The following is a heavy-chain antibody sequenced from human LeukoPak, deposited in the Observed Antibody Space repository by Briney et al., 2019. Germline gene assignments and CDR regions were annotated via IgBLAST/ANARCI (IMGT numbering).Heavy chain of an antibody. D-gene: IGHD4-23*01. V-gene: IGHV3-9*01. CDR3: ARGRRGNPSDGG. Sequence: GGSLRLSCAASGFTFDDYAMHWVRQAPGKGLEWVSGISWNSGSIGYADSVKGRFTISRDNAKNSLYLQMNSLRAEDTAVYYCARGRRGNPSDGGWGQGTLVTVSS. CDR2: ISWNSGSI. CDR1: GFTFDDYA. J-gene: IGHJ4*02.